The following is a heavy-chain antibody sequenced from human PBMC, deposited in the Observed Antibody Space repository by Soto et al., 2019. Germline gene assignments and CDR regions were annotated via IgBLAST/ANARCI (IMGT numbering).Heavy chain of an antibody. CDR2: ISGYNGNT. V-gene: IGHV1-18*01. CDR1: GYTFTNYG. CDR3: AREGQAPYYYYGMDV. Sequence: QVQVVQSGDEVKKPGASVKVSCKASGYTFTNYGFSWVRQAPGQGLEWMGWISGYNGNTKYVEKFQGRVTMTTDTSXRPAHMELRSLRSDDTAVYYCAREGQAPYYYYGMDVWGQGTAVTVSS. J-gene: IGHJ6*02.